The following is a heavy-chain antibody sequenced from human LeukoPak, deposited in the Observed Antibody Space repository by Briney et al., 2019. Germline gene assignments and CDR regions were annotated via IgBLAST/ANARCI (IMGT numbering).Heavy chain of an antibody. V-gene: IGHV1-46*01. Sequence: GASVKVSCKASGYTFTSYYMHWVRQAPGQGLEWMGIINPSGGSTSYAQKFQGRVTMTRDMSTSTVYMELSSLRSEDTAVYYCAAALDYYYMIMPFDIWGQGTMVTVSS. J-gene: IGHJ3*02. CDR1: GYTFTSYY. CDR2: INPSGGST. CDR3: AAALDYYYMIMPFDI. D-gene: IGHD3-16*01.